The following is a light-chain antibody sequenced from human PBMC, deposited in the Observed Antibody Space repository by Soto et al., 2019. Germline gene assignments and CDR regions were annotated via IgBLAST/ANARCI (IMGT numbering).Light chain of an antibody. Sequence: QSVLTQPASVSGSPGQSITISCTGTSSDVGGYNYVSWYQQHPGKAPKLMIYDVSNRPSGVSNRFSGSKSGNTASLTISGLQAEDEADYYCCSYTNNSTVVFGGGTKGTVL. CDR3: CSYTNNSTVV. CDR2: DVS. V-gene: IGLV2-14*01. J-gene: IGLJ2*01. CDR1: SSDVGGYNY.